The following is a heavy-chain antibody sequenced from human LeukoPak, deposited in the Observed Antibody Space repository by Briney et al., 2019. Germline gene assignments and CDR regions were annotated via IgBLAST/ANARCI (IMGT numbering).Heavy chain of an antibody. V-gene: IGHV1-2*02. D-gene: IGHD6-19*01. J-gene: IGHJ5*02. Sequence: ASVKVSCKASGYTFTGHYMHWVRQAPGQGLEWMGWINPNSGGTNYAQKLQGRVSMTGDTSISTSYMELSRLSSDDTAVYYCARVGSSGWDTFEQSPTWGQGTLVTVSS. CDR1: GYTFTGHY. CDR3: ARVGSSGWDTFEQSPT. CDR2: INPNSGGT.